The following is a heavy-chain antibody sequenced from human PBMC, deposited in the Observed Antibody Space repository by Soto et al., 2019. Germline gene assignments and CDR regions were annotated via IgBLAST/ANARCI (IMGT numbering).Heavy chain of an antibody. CDR1: GGSFSGYY. V-gene: IGHV4-34*01. CDR3: GSAVAGHYYYYGMDV. D-gene: IGHD6-19*01. J-gene: IGHJ6*02. Sequence: QVQLQQWGAGLLKPSETLSLTCAVYGGSFSGYYWSWIRQPPGKGLEWIGEINHSGSTNYNPSLKGPVTLSINQAKNQFSLKLSPVTGADTAVYLCGSAVAGHYYYYGMDVWGQGTTVTVSS. CDR2: INHSGST.